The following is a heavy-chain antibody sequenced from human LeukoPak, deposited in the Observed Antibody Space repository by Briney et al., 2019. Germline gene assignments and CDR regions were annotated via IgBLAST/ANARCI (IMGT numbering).Heavy chain of an antibody. CDR2: IYHSGST. V-gene: IGHV4-38-2*01. CDR1: GYSMSSGYY. Sequence: PSETLSLTCAVSGYSMSSGYYWGWIRQPPGKGLEWIGSIYHSGSTYYNPSLKSRVTISVDTSKKQFSLKLTSVTAADTAVYYCARKAELYSYGQWDYWGQGTLVTVSS. D-gene: IGHD5-18*01. J-gene: IGHJ4*02. CDR3: ARKAELYSYGQWDY.